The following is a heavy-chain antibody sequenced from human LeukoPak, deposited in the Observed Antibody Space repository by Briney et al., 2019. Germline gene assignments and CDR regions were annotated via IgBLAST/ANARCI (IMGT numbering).Heavy chain of an antibody. J-gene: IGHJ6*03. Sequence: GGSLRLSCAASGFTSSSYWMSWVRQAPGKGLEWVANIKQDGSEKYYVDSVKGRFTISRDNAKNSLYLQMNSLRAEDTAVYYCARGGTSYIKLVRSYYYYYMDVWGKGTTVTVSS. D-gene: IGHD2-2*01. CDR3: ARGGTSYIKLVRSYYYYYMDV. CDR1: GFTSSSYW. CDR2: IKQDGSEK. V-gene: IGHV3-7*04.